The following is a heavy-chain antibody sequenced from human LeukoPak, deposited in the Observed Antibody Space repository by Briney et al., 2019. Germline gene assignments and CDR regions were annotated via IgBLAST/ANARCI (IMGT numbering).Heavy chain of an antibody. J-gene: IGHJ6*02. CDR1: GFTVISNS. V-gene: IGHV3-53*01. CDR2: IYSGGDT. D-gene: IGHD2-2*02. CDR3: ARGWHRTVRYTSVYGMDV. Sequence: GGSLRLSCAASGFTVISNSMSWVRQAPGKGLEWVSIIYSGGDTSYADSLKGRFTISRDNSKNTLYLQMNGLRADDTAVYYCARGWHRTVRYTSVYGMDVWGQGTTVTVSS.